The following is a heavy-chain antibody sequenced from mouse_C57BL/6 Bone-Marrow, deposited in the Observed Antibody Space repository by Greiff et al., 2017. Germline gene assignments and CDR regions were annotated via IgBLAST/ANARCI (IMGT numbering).Heavy chain of an antibody. J-gene: IGHJ4*01. CDR3: ARHYGNYFLAMDY. Sequence: VQLQQPGAELVKPGASVKLSCKASGYTFTSYWMHWVKQRPGRGLEWIGRIAPNSGGTKYNEKFKSKATLTVDKPSSTAYMQLSSLTSEDSAVYDCARHYGNYFLAMDYWGQGTSVTVSS. CDR2: IAPNSGGT. V-gene: IGHV1-72*01. D-gene: IGHD2-1*01. CDR1: GYTFTSYW.